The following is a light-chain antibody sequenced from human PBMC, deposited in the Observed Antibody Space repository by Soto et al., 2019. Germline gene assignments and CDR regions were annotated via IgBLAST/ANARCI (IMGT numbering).Light chain of an antibody. CDR2: AAS. CDR3: QQHNTYPLT. V-gene: IGKV1-5*01. CDR1: QSISSW. Sequence: DIPMTQSPSTLSASVGDRVTITCRASQSISSWLAWYQQKPGKAPKLLIYAASSLESGVPSRFSGSASGTDFTLTINSLQPDDFATYYCQQHNTYPLTFGGGTKVEIK. J-gene: IGKJ4*01.